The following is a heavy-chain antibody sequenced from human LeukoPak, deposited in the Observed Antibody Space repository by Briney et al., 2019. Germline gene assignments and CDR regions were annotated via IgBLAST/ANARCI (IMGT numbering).Heavy chain of an antibody. V-gene: IGHV1-2*02. CDR1: GYTFTGYY. D-gene: IGHD3-10*01. Sequence: ASVKVSSKASGYTFTGYYMHWVRQAPGQGLEWMGWINPNSGGTNYAQKFQGRVTMTRDTSISTAYMELSRLRSDDTAVYYCARLRLITMVRGSWFDPWGQGTLVTVSS. CDR3: ARLRLITMVRGSWFDP. J-gene: IGHJ5*02. CDR2: INPNSGGT.